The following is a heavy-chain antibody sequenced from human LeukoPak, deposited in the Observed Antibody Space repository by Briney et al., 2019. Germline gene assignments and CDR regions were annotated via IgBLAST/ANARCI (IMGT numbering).Heavy chain of an antibody. V-gene: IGHV3-9*01. CDR1: GFTFDDYA. CDR3: ASNQASGSAGTPNYYYYMDV. Sequence: GGSLRLSCAASGFTFDDYAMHRVRQAPGKGLEWVSGISWNSGSIGYADSVKGRFTISRDNAKNSLYLQMNSLRAEDTAVYYCASNQASGSAGTPNYYYYMDVWGKGTTVTVSS. D-gene: IGHD1-1*01. J-gene: IGHJ6*03. CDR2: ISWNSGSI.